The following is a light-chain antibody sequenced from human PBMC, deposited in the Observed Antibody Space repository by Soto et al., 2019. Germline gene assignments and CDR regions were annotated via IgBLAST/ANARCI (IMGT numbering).Light chain of an antibody. CDR2: AAS. CDR1: QSISSY. J-gene: IGKJ2*02. V-gene: IGKV1-39*01. CDR3: QQSYSTPRCT. Sequence: DLQMTQSPSSLSASVGDRVTITCRASQSISSYLNWYQQKPGKAPKLLIYAASSLQSGVPSRFSGSGSGTDFTLTISSLQPEDFATYYCQQSYSTPRCTFGQGTKVDIK.